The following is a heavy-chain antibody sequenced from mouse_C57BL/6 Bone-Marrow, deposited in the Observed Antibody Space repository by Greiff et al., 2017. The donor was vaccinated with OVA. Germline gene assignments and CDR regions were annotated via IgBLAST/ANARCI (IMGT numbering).Heavy chain of an antibody. CDR2: IHPNSGST. CDR3: ARWSGFDY. CDR1: GYTFTSYW. D-gene: IGHD4-1*01. V-gene: IGHV1-64*01. J-gene: IGHJ2*01. Sequence: QVQLQQPGAELVKPGASVTLSCKASGYTFTSYWLHWVKQRPGQGLEWIGMIHPNSGSTNYNAKFKSKATLTVDKSSSTAYMQLSSLTSEDSAVYYCARWSGFDYWGQGTTLTVSS.